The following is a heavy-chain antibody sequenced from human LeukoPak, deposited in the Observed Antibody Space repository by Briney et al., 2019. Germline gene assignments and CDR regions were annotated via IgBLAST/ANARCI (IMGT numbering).Heavy chain of an antibody. Sequence: SETLSLTCTVSGGSIISRSYYWGWIRQPPGRGLEWIGSIYHLGSVRYNPPLKNRVTISVDTSMNQFSLNLSSVTAADTAVFYSARGPSPLHGGVMITFAGFDYWGQGTLVTVSS. CDR1: GGSIISRSYY. CDR2: IYHLGSV. D-gene: IGHD3-16*01. J-gene: IGHJ4*02. V-gene: IGHV4-39*01. CDR3: ARGPSPLHGGVMITFAGFDY.